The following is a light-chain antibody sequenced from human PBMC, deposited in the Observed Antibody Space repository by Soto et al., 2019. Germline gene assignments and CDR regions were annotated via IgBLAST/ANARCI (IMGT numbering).Light chain of an antibody. V-gene: IGLV1-40*01. CDR1: SSNIGAGYY. CDR2: GNS. Sequence: QSVLTQPPSVSGAPGQRVTISCTGSSSNIGAGYYVHWYQQFPGTAPKLLIYGNSNRPSGVPDRFSGSKSGTSASLAITGLQAKDEADYYCQSYDSSLSGYVFGTGTKVTVL. CDR3: QSYDSSLSGYV. J-gene: IGLJ1*01.